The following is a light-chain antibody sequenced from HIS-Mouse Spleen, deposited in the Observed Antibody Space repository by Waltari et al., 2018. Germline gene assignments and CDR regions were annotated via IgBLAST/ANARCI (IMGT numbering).Light chain of an antibody. Sequence: SYELTQPPSVSVSPGQTASITCSGDKLGDKYACWYQQKPGQSPVLVIYQDSKRPSGIPERFSGSTSGNTATLTISGTHAMDGADYYCQAWDSSTVVFGGGTKLTVL. CDR1: KLGDKY. CDR3: QAWDSSTVV. V-gene: IGLV3-1*01. CDR2: QDS. J-gene: IGLJ2*01.